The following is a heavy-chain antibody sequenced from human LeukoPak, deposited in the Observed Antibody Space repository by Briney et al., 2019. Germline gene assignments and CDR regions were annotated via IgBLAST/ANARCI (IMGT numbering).Heavy chain of an antibody. CDR1: GDSIISSTYY. Sequence: SETLSLTCTVSGDSIISSTYYWGWIRHPPGKGLEWIGTISYSGSTYYNPSLKSRVTISVDTSQSQFSLKLNSGTAADTAVYYCARHWFHCSIAGCYYDSWGQGALVTVSS. J-gene: IGHJ4*02. D-gene: IGHD2-2*01. V-gene: IGHV4-39*01. CDR2: ISYSGST. CDR3: ARHWFHCSIAGCYYDS.